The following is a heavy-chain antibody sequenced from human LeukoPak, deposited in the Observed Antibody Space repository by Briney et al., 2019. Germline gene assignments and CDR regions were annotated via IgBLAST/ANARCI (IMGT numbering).Heavy chain of an antibody. CDR3: ARVGCSDISCWTWLDP. V-gene: IGHV1-8*03. J-gene: IGHJ5*02. D-gene: IGHD6-19*01. CDR1: GYTFTTYD. Sequence: ASVKVSCXASGYTFTTYDVNWVRQATGQGLEWMGRVNPNNDDTAYAQKFQGRVTITRDTSTNTVYMQLSSLKSDDTAVYYCARVGCSDISCWTWLDPWGQGTLVTVSS. CDR2: VNPNNDDT.